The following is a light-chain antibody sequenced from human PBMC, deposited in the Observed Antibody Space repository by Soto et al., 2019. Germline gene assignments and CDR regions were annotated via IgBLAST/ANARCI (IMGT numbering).Light chain of an antibody. CDR2: AAS. CDR1: QSISSY. CDR3: QQSYSTPMYT. V-gene: IGKV1-39*01. Sequence: DIQMTQSPSSLSASVGDRVTITCRASQSISSYLNWYQQKPGKAPNLLIYAASSLESGVPSRFSGSGSGTDFTLTTSRLQPEDFANYYCQQSYSTPMYTFGQGTKVDIK. J-gene: IGKJ2*01.